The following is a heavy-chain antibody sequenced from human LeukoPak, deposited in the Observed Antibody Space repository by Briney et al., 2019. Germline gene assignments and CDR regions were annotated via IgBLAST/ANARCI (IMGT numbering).Heavy chain of an antibody. Sequence: SETLSLTCTVSGGSISSYYWSWIRQPPGKGLEWIGYVYYSGSTNYNPSLKSRVTISVDTSKNQFSLKLSSVTAADTAVYYCARGGCTNGVCFGSNWFDPWGQGTLVTVSS. CDR2: VYYSGST. CDR3: ARGGCTNGVCFGSNWFDP. J-gene: IGHJ5*02. D-gene: IGHD2-8*01. CDR1: GGSISSYY. V-gene: IGHV4-59*08.